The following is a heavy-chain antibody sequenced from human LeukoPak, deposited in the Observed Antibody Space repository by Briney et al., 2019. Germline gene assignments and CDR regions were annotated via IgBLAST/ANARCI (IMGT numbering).Heavy chain of an antibody. Sequence: GGSLRLSCAASGFTFSHFWMSWVRQAPGKGLEWVAYIKKTGSEAYYVDSVKGRFTITRDNTRSSLFLQMYSLRAEDTAVYFCAREDGYCSGGNCYSYFDSWGQGTLVTVSS. J-gene: IGHJ4*02. V-gene: IGHV3-7*01. D-gene: IGHD2-15*01. CDR1: GFTFSHFW. CDR3: AREDGYCSGGNCYSYFDS. CDR2: IKKTGSEA.